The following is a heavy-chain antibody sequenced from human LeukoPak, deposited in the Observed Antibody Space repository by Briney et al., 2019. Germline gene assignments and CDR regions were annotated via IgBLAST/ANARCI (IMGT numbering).Heavy chain of an antibody. D-gene: IGHD3-22*01. V-gene: IGHV3-43D*03. CDR2: ISWDGGST. Sequence: GGSLRLSCAASGFTFDDYAMHWVRQAPGKGLEWVSLISWDGGSTYYADSVKGRFTISRDNSKNSLYLQMNSLRAEDTALYYCAKDITMIVVAPGYYGMDVWGQGTTVTVSS. J-gene: IGHJ6*02. CDR3: AKDITMIVVAPGYYGMDV. CDR1: GFTFDDYA.